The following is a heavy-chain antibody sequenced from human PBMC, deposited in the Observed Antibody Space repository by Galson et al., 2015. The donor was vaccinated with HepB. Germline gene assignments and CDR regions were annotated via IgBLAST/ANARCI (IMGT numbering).Heavy chain of an antibody. J-gene: IGHJ4*02. Sequence: SLRLSCASSGITFGDDAMTWIRQAPGKGLEWVGYIRTKANGGTTEYAASVKGRFTISRDDSRRIAYLQMNSLKTEDTALYYCTRGWGIFDSWGQGTLVIVSS. CDR2: IRTKANGGTT. V-gene: IGHV3-49*03. D-gene: IGHD7-27*01. CDR1: GITFGDDA. CDR3: TRGWGIFDS.